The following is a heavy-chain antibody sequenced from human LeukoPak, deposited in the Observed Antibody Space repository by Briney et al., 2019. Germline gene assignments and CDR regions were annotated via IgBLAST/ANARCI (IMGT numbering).Heavy chain of an antibody. CDR1: GFTFSSYE. D-gene: IGHD3-3*01. CDR3: ARVSGEYYDFWSGYYDSFDY. V-gene: IGHV3-48*03. Sequence: PGGSLRLSCAASGFTFSSYEMNWVRQAPGKGLEWVSCISSSGSTLYYADSAKGRFTISRDNAKNSLYLQMNSLRAEDTAVYYCARVSGEYYDFWSGYYDSFDYWGQGTLVIVSA. J-gene: IGHJ4*02. CDR2: ISSSGSTL.